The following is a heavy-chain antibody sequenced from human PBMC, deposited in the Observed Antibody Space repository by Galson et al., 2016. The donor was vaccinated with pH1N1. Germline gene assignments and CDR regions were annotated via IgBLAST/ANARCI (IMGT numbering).Heavy chain of an antibody. V-gene: IGHV3-74*01. Sequence: LRLSCAASGFTFSKHWMHWVRQVPGKGLVWVSHINSDGSTTNYAGSVKGRFTISRDNAKNTLSLQMKSLGVEDTAVYYCARVNMCLDYWGQGILVTVSS. CDR2: INSDGSTT. CDR1: GFTFSKHW. CDR3: ARVNMCLDY. D-gene: IGHD3-10*02. J-gene: IGHJ4*02.